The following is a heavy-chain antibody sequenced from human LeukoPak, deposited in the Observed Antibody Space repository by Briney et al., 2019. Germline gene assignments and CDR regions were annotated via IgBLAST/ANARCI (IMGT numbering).Heavy chain of an antibody. Sequence: RAGESLKISCKGSGFTVTDHWIAWVRQMPGKGLEWMGIIYPGDSDTRYSPSFQGQVTISADKSISTAYLQWSSLKASDTAMYYCARPTTVYAGDPFGLWGQGTMVTVSS. CDR1: GFTVTDHW. CDR2: IYPGDSDT. D-gene: IGHD1-1*01. V-gene: IGHV5-51*01. J-gene: IGHJ3*01. CDR3: ARPTTVYAGDPFGL.